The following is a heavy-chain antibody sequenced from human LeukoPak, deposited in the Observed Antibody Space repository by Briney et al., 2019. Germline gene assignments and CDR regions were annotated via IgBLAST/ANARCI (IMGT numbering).Heavy chain of an antibody. CDR2: IYHNGIT. D-gene: IGHD5-24*01. Sequence: PSETLSLTCAVSGDSISSGGYSWSWIRQPPGKGLEWIGYIYHNGITYYNSSLKSRVIISVDRSKNQFSLKLGSVTAADTAVYYCARGRPEMATTFDYWGQGTLVTVSS. V-gene: IGHV4-30-2*01. J-gene: IGHJ4*02. CDR3: ARGRPEMATTFDY. CDR1: GDSISSGGYS.